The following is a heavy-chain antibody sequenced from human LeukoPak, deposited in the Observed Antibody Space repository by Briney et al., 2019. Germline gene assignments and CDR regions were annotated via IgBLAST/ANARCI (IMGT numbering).Heavy chain of an antibody. CDR3: ARGATTAGLRFDF. J-gene: IGHJ4*02. Sequence: SETLSLTCSVSGGSISSKTYFWGWIRQPPGKGLEWIGSIYYSGSTYYNPSLSSRVTISEDTSKNQLSLRLSSVTAADTAVYYCARGATTAGLRFDFWGQGTLVTVSS. D-gene: IGHD6-13*01. CDR2: IYYSGST. CDR1: GGSISSKTYF. V-gene: IGHV4-39*07.